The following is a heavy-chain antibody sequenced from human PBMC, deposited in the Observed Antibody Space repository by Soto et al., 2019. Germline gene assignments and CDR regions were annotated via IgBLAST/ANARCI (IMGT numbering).Heavy chain of an antibody. J-gene: IGHJ4*02. V-gene: IGHV1-58*02. D-gene: IGHD2-21*01. Sequence: SVKVSCKASGFTFTSSAMQWVRQARGQRLEWIGWIVVGSGNTNYAQKFQERVTITRDMSTSTAYMELSSLRSEDTAVYYCAADIESYCGGDCYSVIWGQGTLVTVSS. CDR2: IVVGSGNT. CDR3: AADIESYCGGDCYSVI. CDR1: GFTFTSSA.